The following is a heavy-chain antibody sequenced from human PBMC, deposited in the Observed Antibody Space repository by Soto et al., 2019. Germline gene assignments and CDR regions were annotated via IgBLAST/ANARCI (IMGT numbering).Heavy chain of an antibody. J-gene: IGHJ6*02. CDR2: ISNSGSTK. Sequence: PGESLGLSCAASGFTFGDYYMSWIRQAPGKGLEWVSYISNSGSTKFYADSVTGRFTISRDNAKNSLHLQMNSLRVDDTAVYYCARVFGFGGMDVWGQGTTVTVSS. V-gene: IGHV3-11*01. CDR3: ARVFGFGGMDV. CDR1: GFTFGDYY. D-gene: IGHD3-10*01.